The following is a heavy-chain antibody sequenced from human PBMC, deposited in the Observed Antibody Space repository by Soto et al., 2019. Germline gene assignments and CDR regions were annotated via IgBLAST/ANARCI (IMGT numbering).Heavy chain of an antibody. CDR2: IIPIFGTA. V-gene: IGHV1-69*01. CDR3: ASAYYDFWSGYQESYGMDV. CDR1: GGTVSSYA. D-gene: IGHD3-3*01. Sequence: QVQLVQSGAEVKKPGSSVKVSCKASGGTVSSYAISWVRQAPGQGLEWMGGIIPIFGTANYAQKFQGRVTITADESTSTAYMELSSLRSEDTAVYYCASAYYDFWSGYQESYGMDVWGQGTTVTVSS. J-gene: IGHJ6*02.